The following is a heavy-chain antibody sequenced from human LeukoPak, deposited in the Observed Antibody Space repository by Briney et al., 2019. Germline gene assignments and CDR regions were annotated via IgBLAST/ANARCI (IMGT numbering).Heavy chain of an antibody. CDR3: ARDHFYGSGSYYGPLDY. V-gene: IGHV3-7*01. J-gene: IGHJ4*02. CDR2: IKQDGTEK. Sequence: GRSLRLSCAASGFTFSSYWMSWVRQAPGKGLERVANIKQDGTEKYYVDSVKGRFTISRDNAKNSLYLQMNSLRAEDTAVYYCARDHFYGSGSYYGPLDYWGQGTLVTVSS. CDR1: GFTFSSYW. D-gene: IGHD3-10*01.